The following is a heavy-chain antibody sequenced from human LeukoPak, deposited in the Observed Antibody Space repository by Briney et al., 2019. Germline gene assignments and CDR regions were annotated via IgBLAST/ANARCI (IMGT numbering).Heavy chain of an antibody. CDR1: GFTLSSNH. D-gene: IGHD1-1*01. Sequence: PGGSLRLSCAASGFTLSSNHMSWVRQAPGKGLEWVSVIYSGGSTDYADSVRGRSTISRENTKNTLYLQMSSLRAEDTAVSHCARGPAGYDWGQGTL. V-gene: IGHV3-53*01. J-gene: IGHJ4*02. CDR2: IYSGGST. CDR3: ARGPAGYD.